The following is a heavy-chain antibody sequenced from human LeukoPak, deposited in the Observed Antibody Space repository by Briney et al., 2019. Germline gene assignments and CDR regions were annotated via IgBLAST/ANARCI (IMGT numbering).Heavy chain of an antibody. Sequence: GGSLRLSCAASGFTFSSYWMHWVRQDPVKGLLWVSRINGDGSSTDYADSEKGRFTISRDNAKNTVYLQMNSLRAEDTAVYYCARVGGCNYDYFDYWGQGTLGTVSS. CDR3: ARVGGCNYDYFDY. J-gene: IGHJ4*02. V-gene: IGHV3-74*01. CDR1: GFTFSSYW. D-gene: IGHD5-24*01. CDR2: INGDGSST.